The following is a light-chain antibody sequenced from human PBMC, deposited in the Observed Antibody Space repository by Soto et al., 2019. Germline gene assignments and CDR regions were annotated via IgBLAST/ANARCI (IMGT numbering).Light chain of an antibody. V-gene: IGLV2-14*01. J-gene: IGLJ1*01. Sequence: SALTQPASVSASPGQSITISCTGTSSDVGGYNYVSWYQQHPGKAPKVMIYDVSNRPSGVSNRFSGSKSGNTAFLIIFGLQAEDEADYYCSSYTSSSTYVFGTGTKVT. CDR1: SSDVGGYNY. CDR2: DVS. CDR3: SSYTSSSTYV.